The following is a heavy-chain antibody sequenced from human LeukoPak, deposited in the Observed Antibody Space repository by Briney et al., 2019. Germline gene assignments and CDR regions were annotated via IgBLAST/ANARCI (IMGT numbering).Heavy chain of an antibody. CDR3: AREARYTPYYFDY. CDR1: GYSISSGYY. D-gene: IGHD1-14*01. V-gene: IGHV4-38-2*02. J-gene: IGHJ4*02. CDR2: IYHSGST. Sequence: SETLSLTCTVSGYSISSGYYWGWIRQPPGKGLEWIGSIYHSGSTYYNPSLKSRVTISVDTSKNQFSLKLSSVTAADTAVYYCAREARYTPYYFDYWGRGTLVTVSS.